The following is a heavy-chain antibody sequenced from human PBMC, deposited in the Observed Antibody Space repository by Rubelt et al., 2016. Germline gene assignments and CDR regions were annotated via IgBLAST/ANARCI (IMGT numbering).Heavy chain of an antibody. J-gene: IGHJ6*03. CDR3: AGVAGVGGGCSSTSCYNYYYYYMDV. Sequence: QLQLQESGPGLVKPSETLSLTCTVSGGSISSSSYYWSWIRQPPGKGLEWIGYIYYSGSTYYNPSLKVRVTISVDTFKNQFPLKRSLVTAGDTAVYYCAGVAGVGGGCSSTSCYNYYYYYMDVWGKGTTVTVS. CDR2: IYYSGST. V-gene: IGHV4-61*05. CDR1: GGSISSSSYY. D-gene: IGHD2-2*02.